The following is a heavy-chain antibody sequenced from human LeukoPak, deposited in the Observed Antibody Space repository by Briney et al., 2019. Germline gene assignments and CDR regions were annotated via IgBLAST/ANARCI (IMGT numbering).Heavy chain of an antibody. CDR2: ITSNGGST. Sequence: GGSLRLSCAVSGFSFSSYVMHWVRQAPGKGLEYVSAITSNGGSTYYAKSVKGRFTISRDNSKNTLYLQMGSLRAEDMAVYYCVRVGGAAYDYWGQGTLVTVSS. V-gene: IGHV3-64*01. D-gene: IGHD1-26*01. J-gene: IGHJ4*02. CDR1: GFSFSSYV. CDR3: VRVGGAAYDY.